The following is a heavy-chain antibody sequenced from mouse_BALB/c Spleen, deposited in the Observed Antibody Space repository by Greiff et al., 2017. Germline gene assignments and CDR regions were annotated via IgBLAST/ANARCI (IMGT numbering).Heavy chain of an antibody. V-gene: IGHV2-6-7*01. CDR2: IWGDGST. Sequence: QVQLKQSGPGLVAPSQSLSITCTVSGFSLTGYGVNWVRQPPGKGLEWLGMIWGDGSTDYNSALKSRLSISKDNSKSQVFLKMNSLQTDDTARYYCARDSSLLRQAWFAYWGQGTLVTVSA. CDR1: GFSLTGYG. D-gene: IGHD1-2*01. CDR3: ARDSSLLRQAWFAY. J-gene: IGHJ3*01.